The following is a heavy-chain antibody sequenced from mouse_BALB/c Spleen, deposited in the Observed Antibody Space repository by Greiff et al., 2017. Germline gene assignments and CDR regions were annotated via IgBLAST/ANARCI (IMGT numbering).Heavy chain of an antibody. D-gene: IGHD2-14*01. CDR1: GYSITSDYA. J-gene: IGHJ4*01. CDR2: ISYSGST. Sequence: VQLKESGPGLVKPSQSLSLTCTVTGYSITSDYAWNWIRQFPGNKLEWMGYISYSGSTSYNPSLKSRISITRDTSKNQFFLQLNSVTTEDTATYYCARMDYRFYAMDYWGQGTSVTVSS. CDR3: ARMDYRFYAMDY. V-gene: IGHV3-2*02.